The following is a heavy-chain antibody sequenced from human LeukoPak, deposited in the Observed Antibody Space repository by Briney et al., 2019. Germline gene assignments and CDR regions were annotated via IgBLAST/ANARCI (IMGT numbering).Heavy chain of an antibody. V-gene: IGHV4-34*01. CDR3: ARRIQQLTTTAEYFQH. D-gene: IGHD6-13*01. CDR1: GGSFRGYY. CDR2: MYYSGKT. J-gene: IGHJ1*01. Sequence: SETLSLTCAGYGGSFRGYYCSWLRPPPAKGLEWIGRMYYSGKTYYNPSLKRRVTISVDTSKNQFSLKLSSVTAADTAVYYCARRIQQLTTTAEYFQHWGQGTLVTVSS.